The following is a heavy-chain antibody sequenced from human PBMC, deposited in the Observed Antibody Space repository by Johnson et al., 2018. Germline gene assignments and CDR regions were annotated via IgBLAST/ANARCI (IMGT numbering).Heavy chain of an antibody. CDR2: IYSGGST. V-gene: IGHV3-66*02. Sequence: VQLVESGGGLVQXGGSXILXCAAYGFTVSSNYMSWVRQAPGKGLAWVSVIYSGGSTYYADSVKGRFTFSRDNSKNTLYLQMNSLRPEDTAMYYCAAPVVTAHWNAFDMWGQGTMVTVSS. CDR1: GFTVSSNY. J-gene: IGHJ3*02. CDR3: AAPVVTAHWNAFDM. D-gene: IGHD2-21*02.